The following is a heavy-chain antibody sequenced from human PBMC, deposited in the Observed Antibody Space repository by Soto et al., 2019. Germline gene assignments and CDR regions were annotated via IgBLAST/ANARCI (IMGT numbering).Heavy chain of an antibody. V-gene: IGHV3-48*01. CDR2: ISSSSSTI. Sequence: GGSLRLSCAASGFTFSSYSMNWVRQAPGKGLEWVSYISSSSSTIYYADSVKGRFTISRDNAKNSLYLQMNSLRAEDTAVYYCASHCSGGSCYSGYWGQGTLVTVSA. J-gene: IGHJ4*02. CDR1: GFTFSSYS. CDR3: ASHCSGGSCYSGY. D-gene: IGHD2-15*01.